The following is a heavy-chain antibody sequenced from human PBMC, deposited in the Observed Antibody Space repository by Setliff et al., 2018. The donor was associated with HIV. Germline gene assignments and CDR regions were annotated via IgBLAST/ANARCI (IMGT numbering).Heavy chain of an antibody. CDR3: MRDGSRTTGMTGYYYGVDV. J-gene: IGHJ6*02. Sequence: PSETLSLTCSVSGYSISRNYYWGWIRQSPGKGLEWIASMHGSGNTHYNPSLQSRITISMDTSKNRFSLTLSSVTAADTAIYFCMRDGSRTTGMTGYYYGVDVWGQGTTVTVSS. CDR2: MHGSGNT. CDR1: GYSISRNYY. V-gene: IGHV4-38-2*02. D-gene: IGHD1-1*01.